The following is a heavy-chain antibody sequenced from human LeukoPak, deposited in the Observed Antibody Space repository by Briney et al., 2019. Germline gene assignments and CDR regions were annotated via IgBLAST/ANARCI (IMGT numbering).Heavy chain of an antibody. CDR2: IHYTGTT. V-gene: IGHV4-59*08. J-gene: IGHJ3*01. CDR1: GGSINSHY. Sequence: PSETLSITCIVSGGSINSHYWSWIRQPPGKGLEWIGDIHYTGTTKYNPSVKSRVTISIDTSKNQFSLELSSVTATDTAVYFCATNRVGTYDRPFDVWGQGTMVTVSS. CDR3: ATNRVGTYDRPFDV. D-gene: IGHD1-26*01.